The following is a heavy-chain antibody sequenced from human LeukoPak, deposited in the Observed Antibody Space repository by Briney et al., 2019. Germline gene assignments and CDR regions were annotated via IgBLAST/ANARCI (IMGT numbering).Heavy chain of an antibody. CDR1: GGTFSSYA. CDR2: IIPIFGTA. Sequence: GASVKVSCKASGGTFSSYAISWVRQAPGQGLEWMGGIIPIFGTANYARKFQGRVTITADESTSTAYMELSSLRSEDTAVYYCARYEWELNFALDYWGQGTLVTVSS. J-gene: IGHJ4*02. CDR3: ARYEWELNFALDY. D-gene: IGHD1-26*01. V-gene: IGHV1-69*13.